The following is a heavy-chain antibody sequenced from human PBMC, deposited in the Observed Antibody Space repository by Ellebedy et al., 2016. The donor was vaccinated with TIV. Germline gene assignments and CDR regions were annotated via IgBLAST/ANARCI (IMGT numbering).Heavy chain of an antibody. CDR3: ARPHRHSTGREDL. CDR2: ISSRGSYI. Sequence: GESLKISCLASGFTFGDYALNWVRQAPGKALEWVSSISSRGSYIYYADSVKGRFTISRDNAKDLVFLQLNSLRPEDTAVYYCARPHRHSTGREDLWGQGTTVIVSS. V-gene: IGHV3-21*01. CDR1: GFTFGDYA. J-gene: IGHJ6*02. D-gene: IGHD2-15*01.